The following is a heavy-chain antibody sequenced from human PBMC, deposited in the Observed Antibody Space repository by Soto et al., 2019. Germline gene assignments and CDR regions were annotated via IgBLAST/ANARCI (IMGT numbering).Heavy chain of an antibody. D-gene: IGHD2-2*01. CDR3: ARDGVGPAAKYYYGMEV. J-gene: IGHJ6*02. Sequence: SVKFSCKASGGTFSSYAISWVRQAPGQGLEWMGGIIPIFGTANYAQKFQGRVTITADESTSTAYMELSSLRSEDTAVYYCARDGVGPAAKYYYGMEVWGQGKTVTVSS. CDR2: IIPIFGTA. V-gene: IGHV1-69*13. CDR1: GGTFSSYA.